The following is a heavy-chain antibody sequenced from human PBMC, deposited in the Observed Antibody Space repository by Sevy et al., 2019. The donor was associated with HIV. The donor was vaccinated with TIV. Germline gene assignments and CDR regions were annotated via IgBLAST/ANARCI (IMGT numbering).Heavy chain of an antibody. CDR3: AWGGEGVRGVIMGYYYYGMDV. CDR1: GYTFTSYD. D-gene: IGHD3-10*01. Sequence: ASVKVSCKASGYTFTSYDINWVRQATGQGLEWMGWMNPNSGNTGYAQKFQGRVTMTRNTSISTSYMELSSLRSEDTAVYDCAWGGEGVRGVIMGYYYYGMDVWGQGTTVTVSS. J-gene: IGHJ6*02. CDR2: MNPNSGNT. V-gene: IGHV1-8*01.